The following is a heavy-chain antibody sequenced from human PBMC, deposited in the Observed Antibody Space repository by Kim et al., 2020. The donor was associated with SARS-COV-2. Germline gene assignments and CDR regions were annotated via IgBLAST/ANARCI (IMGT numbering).Heavy chain of an antibody. D-gene: IGHD3-10*01. CDR3: ARGGVGVRGVITG. Sequence: GGSLRLSCAASGFTVSSNYMSWVRQAPGKGLEWVSVIYSGGSTYYADSVKGRFTISRDNSKNTLYLQMNSLRAEDTAVYYCARGGVGVRGVITGWGQGTLVTVSS. CDR2: IYSGGST. CDR1: GFTVSSNY. J-gene: IGHJ4*02. V-gene: IGHV3-66*02.